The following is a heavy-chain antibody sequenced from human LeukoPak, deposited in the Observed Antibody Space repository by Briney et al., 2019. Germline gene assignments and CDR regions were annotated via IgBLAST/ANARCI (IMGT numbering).Heavy chain of an antibody. D-gene: IGHD3-10*01. CDR1: GLTFDDYG. V-gene: IGHV3-20*04. J-gene: IGHJ4*02. CDR2: INWNGGST. Sequence: PGRSLRLSCAASGLTFDDYGMSWVRQAPGKGLEWVSGINWNGGSTDYADSVKGRFTISRDNAKNSLYLQMNSLRAEDTALYYCAIVKGSGSYRGHFPFDWGQGTLVTVSS. CDR3: AIVKGSGSYRGHFPFD.